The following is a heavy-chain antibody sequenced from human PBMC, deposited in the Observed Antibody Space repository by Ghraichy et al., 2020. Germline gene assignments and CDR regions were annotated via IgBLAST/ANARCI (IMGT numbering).Heavy chain of an antibody. CDR2: IIPIFGTA. J-gene: IGHJ6*02. V-gene: IGHV1-69*13. CDR1: GGTFSSYA. D-gene: IGHD6-6*01. CDR3: AREISYSSSFNNYYYYGMDV. Sequence: SVKVSCKASGGTFSSYAISWVRQAPGQGLEWMGGIIPIFGTANYAQKFQGRVTITADESTSTAYMELSSLRSEDTAVYYCAREISYSSSFNNYYYYGMDVWGQGTTVTVSS.